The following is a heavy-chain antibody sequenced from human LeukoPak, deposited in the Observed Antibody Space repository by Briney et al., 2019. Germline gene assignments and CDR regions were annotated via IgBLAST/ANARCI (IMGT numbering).Heavy chain of an antibody. Sequence: GASLKDSCKASGYTFTGYYMHWVRQAPGQRLEWTGRINPNSGGKNYAQKFQGRVTMTRDTSISTAYMELSRLRSDETAVYYLAGGLRGLLPDYWGQGTLVTVSS. CDR1: GYTFTGYY. V-gene: IGHV1-2*02. CDR2: INPNSGGK. D-gene: IGHD2-15*01. CDR3: AGGLRGLLPDY. J-gene: IGHJ4*02.